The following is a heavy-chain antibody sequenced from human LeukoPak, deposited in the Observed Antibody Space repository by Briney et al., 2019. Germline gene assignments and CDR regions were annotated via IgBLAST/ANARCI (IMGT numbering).Heavy chain of an antibody. V-gene: IGHV4-59*01. J-gene: IGHJ5*02. D-gene: IGHD3-10*01. CDR1: GGSISSYY. CDR3: ARDVYDSGSYNWFDP. Sequence: SETLSLTCTVSGGSISSYYWSWIRQPPGKGLEWIGYIYYSGSTNYNPSLKSRVTISVDTSKNQFSLKLSSVTAADTAVYYCARDVYDSGSYNWFDPWGQGTLVTVSS. CDR2: IYYSGST.